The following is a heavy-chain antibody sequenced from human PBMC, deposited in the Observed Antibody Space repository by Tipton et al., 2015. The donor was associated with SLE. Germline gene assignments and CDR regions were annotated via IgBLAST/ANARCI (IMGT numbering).Heavy chain of an antibody. CDR2: INHSGST. V-gene: IGHV4-34*01. Sequence: GLVKPSQTLSLTCAVYGGSFGGYYWSWIRQPPGKGLEWIGEINHSGSTNYNPSLKSRVTISVDTSKNQFSLKLSSVTAADTAVYYCARGGGWELWYFDYWGQGTLVTVSS. J-gene: IGHJ4*02. D-gene: IGHD1-26*01. CDR3: ARGGGWELWYFDY. CDR1: GGSFGGYY.